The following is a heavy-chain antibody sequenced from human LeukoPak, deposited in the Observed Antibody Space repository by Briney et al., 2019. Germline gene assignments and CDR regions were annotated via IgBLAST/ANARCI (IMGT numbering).Heavy chain of an antibody. Sequence: GESLKISCKGSGYSFTNYWIAWVRPMPGKGLEWMGIIYPGDSDTRYSPSFQGQVTISADKPISTAYLQWNSLKASDTAMYYCAISRGYPGRFDPWGQGTLVTVSS. CDR1: GYSFTNYW. V-gene: IGHV5-51*04. CDR2: IYPGDSDT. J-gene: IGHJ5*02. D-gene: IGHD2-15*01. CDR3: AISRGYPGRFDP.